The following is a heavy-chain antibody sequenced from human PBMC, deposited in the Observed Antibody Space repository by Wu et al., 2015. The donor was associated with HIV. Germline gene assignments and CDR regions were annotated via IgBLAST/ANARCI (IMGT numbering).Heavy chain of an antibody. CDR2: IGGNRGES. V-gene: IGHV1-2*02. CDR1: GYSFTASY. CDR3: VRVGVLMTSAETMEYFQY. D-gene: IGHD1-26*01. Sequence: QVQLVQSGAEVKEPGASMRVSCQASGYSFTASYLHWVRQAPGKGFERMGWIGGNRGESHSAQRFRDRFTMTRDISISTAYLEVNSLASEDTAVYYCVRVGVLMTSAETMEYFQYWGQGTQVTVSS. J-gene: IGHJ1*01.